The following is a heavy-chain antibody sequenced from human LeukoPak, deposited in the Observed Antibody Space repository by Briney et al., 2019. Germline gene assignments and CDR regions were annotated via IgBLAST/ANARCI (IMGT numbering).Heavy chain of an antibody. CDR1: GGSISSYY. Sequence: SETLSLTCTVSGGSISSYYWSWIRQPPGKGLEWIGYIYYSGSTNYNPSLKSRVTISVDTSKNQFSLKLSSVTAADTAVYYCARDISSSWPHYYYYYMDVWGKGTTVTVSS. CDR2: IYYSGST. J-gene: IGHJ6*03. V-gene: IGHV4-4*08. D-gene: IGHD6-13*01. CDR3: ARDISSSWPHYYYYYMDV.